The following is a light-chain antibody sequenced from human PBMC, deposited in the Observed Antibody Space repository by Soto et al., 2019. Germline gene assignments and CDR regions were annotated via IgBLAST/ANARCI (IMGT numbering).Light chain of an antibody. J-gene: IGLJ3*02. V-gene: IGLV2-14*03. Sequence: QSALTQPASVSGSPGQSITISCTGTSSDVGGYDHVSWYQQHPGKAPKLIIYDVTVRPSGISRRFSGSKSDNTASLAVSGLQPEDEADYYCSSYSTLNTVVVFGGGTKLTVL. CDR1: SSDVGGYDH. CDR2: DVT. CDR3: SSYSTLNTVVV.